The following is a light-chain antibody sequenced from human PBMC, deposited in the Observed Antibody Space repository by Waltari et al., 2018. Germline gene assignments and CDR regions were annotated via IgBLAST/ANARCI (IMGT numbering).Light chain of an antibody. CDR1: QSVSSY. Sequence: EIVLTQSPATLSLSPGERATLSCRASQSVSSYLAWYQQKPGQAPRLLIYEASNRATGIPARFSGSWSGTDFTLTISSLEPEDFAVYYCQQRSNWPPGWTFGQGTKVEIK. CDR3: QQRSNWPPGWT. CDR2: EAS. J-gene: IGKJ1*01. V-gene: IGKV3-11*01.